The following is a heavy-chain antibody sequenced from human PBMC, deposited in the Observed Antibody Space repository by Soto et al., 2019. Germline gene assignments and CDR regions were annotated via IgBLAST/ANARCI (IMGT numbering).Heavy chain of an antibody. CDR3: ARVPSYVWVSYRHFGTSPFDE. CDR2: ISAYNGNT. Sequence: GASVKVSCKASGYTFTSYGISWVRQAPGQGLEWMGWISAYNGNTNYAQKLQGRVTMTTDTSTSTAYMELRSLRSDDTAVYYCARVPSYVWVSYRHFGTSPFDECGQGSLVTVSS. J-gene: IGHJ4*02. D-gene: IGHD3-16*02. V-gene: IGHV1-18*01. CDR1: GYTFTSYG.